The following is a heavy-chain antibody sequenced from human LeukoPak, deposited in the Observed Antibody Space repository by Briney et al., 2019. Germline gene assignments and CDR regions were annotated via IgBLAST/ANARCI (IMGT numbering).Heavy chain of an antibody. CDR3: ARYSSSWFQQFDY. CDR1: GFTFSSYW. CDR2: IKQDGSEK. J-gene: IGHJ4*02. V-gene: IGHV3-7*01. Sequence: GGSLRLPCAASGFTFSSYWMSWVRQAPGKGLEWVANIKQDGSEKYYVDSVKGRFTISRDNAKNSLYLQMNSLRAEDTAVYYCARYSSSWFQQFDYWGQGTLVTVSS. D-gene: IGHD6-13*01.